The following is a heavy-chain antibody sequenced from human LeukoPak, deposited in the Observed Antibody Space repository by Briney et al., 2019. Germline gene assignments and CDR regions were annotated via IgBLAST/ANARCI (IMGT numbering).Heavy chain of an antibody. CDR1: GGSISSSSYY. Sequence: PSETLSLTCTVSGGSISSSSYYWGWIRQPPGKGLEWVGSIYYSGSTYYNPSLKSRVTISVDTSKNQFSLKLSSVTAADTAVYYCARHDLDGYSYAFFDYWGQGTLVTVSS. D-gene: IGHD5-18*01. V-gene: IGHV4-39*01. CDR3: ARHDLDGYSYAFFDY. J-gene: IGHJ4*02. CDR2: IYYSGST.